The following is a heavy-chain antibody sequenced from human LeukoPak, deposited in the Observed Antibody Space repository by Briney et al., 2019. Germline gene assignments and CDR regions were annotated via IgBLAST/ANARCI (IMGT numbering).Heavy chain of an antibody. CDR1: GGSFSGYY. Sequence: SETLSLTCAVYGGSFSGYYWSWIRQPPEKGLEWIAEINHSGSTNYNPSLKSRVTISVDTSKNQFSLNLNSVTAADTAVYYCARGVYGSGDYWGQGTLVTVSS. CDR3: ARGVYGSGDY. V-gene: IGHV4-34*01. J-gene: IGHJ4*02. CDR2: INHSGST. D-gene: IGHD3-10*01.